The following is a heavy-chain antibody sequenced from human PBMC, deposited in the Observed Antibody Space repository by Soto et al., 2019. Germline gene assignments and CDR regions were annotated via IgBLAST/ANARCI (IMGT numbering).Heavy chain of an antibody. D-gene: IGHD6-6*01. CDR3: AKFSATSVYDISSAPDY. V-gene: IGHV3-23*01. CDR1: GFTFSNYA. J-gene: IGHJ4*02. Sequence: EVQLLESGGGFVQPGGSLRLSCAASGFTFSNYAMTWVRQAPGKGLEWVAAVSGSGGNTFYADSVKGRFTISRDNSRKTLYLQMTSLIAEDAAVYYCAKFSATSVYDISSAPDYWGQGTLVTVSS. CDR2: VSGSGGNT.